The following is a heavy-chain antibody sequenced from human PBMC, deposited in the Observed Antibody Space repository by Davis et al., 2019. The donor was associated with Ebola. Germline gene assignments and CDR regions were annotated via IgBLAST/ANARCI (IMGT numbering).Heavy chain of an antibody. CDR2: INHSGTT. J-gene: IGHJ4*02. Sequence: SETLSLTCAVYGESFSGFYWTWIRQPPGTGLEWIGEINHSGTTNYNPSLKSRVTVSSDTSKNQFSLKVNSVTAADTAVYYCARRAGYYYDSGIDFWGRGTLVTVSS. CDR3: ARRAGYYYDSGIDF. V-gene: IGHV4-34*01. CDR1: GESFSGFY. D-gene: IGHD3-22*01.